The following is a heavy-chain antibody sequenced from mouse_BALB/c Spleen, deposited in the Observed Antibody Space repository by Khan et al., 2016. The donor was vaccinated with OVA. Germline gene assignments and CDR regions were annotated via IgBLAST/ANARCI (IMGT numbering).Heavy chain of an antibody. Sequence: QIQLVQSGPELKKPGETVKISCKASGYTFTNYGINWVKQAPGKGLKWMGWINTNTEEPTYAEEFKGRFAFSLETSASTAYLQLNNLKNEDTATYFCARGNYYGSNSWFAYWGQGTLVTVSA. CDR2: INTNTEEP. CDR3: ARGNYYGSNSWFAY. CDR1: GYTFTNYG. V-gene: IGHV9-3*02. D-gene: IGHD1-1*01. J-gene: IGHJ3*01.